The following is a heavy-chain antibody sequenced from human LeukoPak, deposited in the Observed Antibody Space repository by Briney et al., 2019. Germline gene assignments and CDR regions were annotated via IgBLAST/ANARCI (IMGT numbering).Heavy chain of an antibody. CDR1: GGSFSGYY. J-gene: IGHJ6*03. D-gene: IGHD6-13*01. CDR3: ARRTRGGSSSWYYYYYYMDV. CDR2: INHSGST. V-gene: IGHV4-34*01. Sequence: PSETLSLTCAVYGGSFSGYYWSWIRQPPGKGLEWIGEINHSGSTNYNPSLKSRVTISLDTSKNQFSLKLSSVTAADTAVYYCARRTRGGSSSWYYYYYYMDVWGKGTTVTISS.